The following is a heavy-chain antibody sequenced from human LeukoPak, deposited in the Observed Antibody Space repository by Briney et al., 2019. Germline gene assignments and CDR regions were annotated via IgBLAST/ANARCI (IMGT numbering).Heavy chain of an antibody. V-gene: IGHV3-23*01. CDR3: AKLVAVAGRNY. D-gene: IGHD6-19*01. Sequence: GGSLRLSCAASGFTFSTFAMSWVRQAPGKWLEWVSAISGSGGSTFYADSMRGRFTISRDSSKNTLYLQMNSLRAEDTAVYYCAKLVAVAGRNYWGQGTLVTVSS. CDR2: ISGSGGST. CDR1: GFTFSTFA. J-gene: IGHJ4*02.